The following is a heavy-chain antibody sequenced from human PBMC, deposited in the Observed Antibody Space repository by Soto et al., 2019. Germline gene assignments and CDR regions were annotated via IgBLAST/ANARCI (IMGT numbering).Heavy chain of an antibody. V-gene: IGHV1-18*01. CDR2: ISAYNGNT. D-gene: IGHD6-6*01. J-gene: IGHJ4*02. Sequence: GASVKVSCKASGYTFTSYGISWVRQAPGQGLEWMGWISAYNGNTNYAQKLQGRVTMTTDTSTSTAYMELRSLRSDDTAVYYCARDLLDSSSSSYFDYWGQGTLVTVSS. CDR1: GYTFTSYG. CDR3: ARDLLDSSSSSYFDY.